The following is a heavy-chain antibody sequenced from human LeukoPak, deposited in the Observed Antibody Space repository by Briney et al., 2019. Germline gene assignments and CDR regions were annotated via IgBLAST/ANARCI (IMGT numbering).Heavy chain of an antibody. CDR1: GGSISSYY. Sequence: PSETLSLTCTVSGGSISSYYWSWIRQPPGKGLEWTGYIYTSGSTNYNPSLKSRVTISVDTSKNQFSLKLSSVTAADTAVYYCARQVRYCSSTSCYTGNWFDPWGQGTLVTVSS. CDR3: ARQVRYCSSTSCYTGNWFDP. V-gene: IGHV4-4*09. D-gene: IGHD2-2*02. CDR2: IYTSGST. J-gene: IGHJ5*02.